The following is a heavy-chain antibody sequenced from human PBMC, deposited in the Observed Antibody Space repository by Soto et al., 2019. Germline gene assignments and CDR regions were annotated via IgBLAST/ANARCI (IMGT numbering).Heavy chain of an antibody. CDR2: IDPRDSYS. V-gene: IGHV5-10-1*01. CDR3: ARLSTGFCTTTPCQHYFGLVV. CDR1: GYTFSAFW. D-gene: IGHD2-8*01. Sequence: GESLKISCHASGYTFSAFWITWVRQMPGKGLEWMATIDPRDSYSNYSLSFQGHVTISADKSIGSAYLHWSTLEASDTAVYYCARLSTGFCTTTPCQHYFGLVVWGPGTTLTVSS. J-gene: IGHJ6*02.